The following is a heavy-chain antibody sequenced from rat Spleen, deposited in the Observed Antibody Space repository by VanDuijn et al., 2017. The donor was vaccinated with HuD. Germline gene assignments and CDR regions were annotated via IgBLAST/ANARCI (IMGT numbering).Heavy chain of an antibody. Sequence: EVQLVESDGGLVQPGRSLKLSCAASGFIFSDHYVAWVRQAPTKGLEWVATINYDGRSTFYRDSVRARFTISRDNAKSTLYLQMDSLQSEDTATYYCARHGVPGYNWGWFAYWGQGTLVTVSS. J-gene: IGHJ3*01. CDR2: INYDGRST. CDR3: ARHGVPGYNWGWFAY. CDR1: GFIFSDHY. V-gene: IGHV5-29*01. D-gene: IGHD1-4*01.